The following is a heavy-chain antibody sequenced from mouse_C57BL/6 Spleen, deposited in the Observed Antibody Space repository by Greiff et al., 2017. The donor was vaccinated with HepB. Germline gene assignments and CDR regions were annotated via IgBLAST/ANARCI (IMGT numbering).Heavy chain of an antibody. CDR2: ISNGGGST. Sequence: DVMLVESGGGLVQPGGSLKLSCAASGFTFSDYYMYWVRQTPEKRLEWVAYISNGGGSTYYPDTVKGRFTISRDNAKNTLYLQMSRLKSEDTAMYYCARRNYYGSRWYFDVWGTGTTVTVSS. CDR1: GFTFSDYY. CDR3: ARRNYYGSRWYFDV. V-gene: IGHV5-12*01. J-gene: IGHJ1*03. D-gene: IGHD1-1*01.